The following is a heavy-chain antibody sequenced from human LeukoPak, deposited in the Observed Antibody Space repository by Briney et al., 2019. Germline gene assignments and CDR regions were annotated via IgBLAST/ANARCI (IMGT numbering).Heavy chain of an antibody. D-gene: IGHD5-12*01. V-gene: IGHV4-30-4*01. J-gene: IGHJ4*02. Sequence: SQTLSLTCTVSGGSISSGDYYWSWIRQPPGEGLEWIGYIYYSGSTYYNPSLKSRVTISVDTSKNQFSLKLSSVTAADTAVYYCARVRGGYDQTFDYWGQGTLVTVSS. CDR1: GGSISSGDYY. CDR2: IYYSGST. CDR3: ARVRGGYDQTFDY.